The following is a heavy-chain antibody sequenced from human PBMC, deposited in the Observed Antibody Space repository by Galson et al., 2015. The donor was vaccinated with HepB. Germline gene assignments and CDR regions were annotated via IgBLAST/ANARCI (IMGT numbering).Heavy chain of an antibody. J-gene: IGHJ4*02. CDR2: TYSGGST. Sequence: SLRLSCAASGFIVTSKYINWVRPAPGQGLEWVSVTYSGGSTFYADCVKGRFTASRDNCKTTVYLQMNSLRAEDTAVYYCADINFGGNSWGQGTPVTVSS. D-gene: IGHD4-23*01. CDR3: ADINFGGNS. V-gene: IGHV3-53*01. CDR1: GFIVTSKY.